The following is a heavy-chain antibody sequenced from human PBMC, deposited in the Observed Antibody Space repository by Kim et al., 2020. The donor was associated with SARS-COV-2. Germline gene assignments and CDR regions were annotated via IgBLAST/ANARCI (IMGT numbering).Heavy chain of an antibody. CDR1: GYTFTGYY. Sequence: ASVKVSCKASGYTFTGYYMHWVTQVPGQGLESMGRINPNSGGTNYAQKFQGRVTRTRDTSISTAYMELSRLRSDDTAVYYCARGIIGGYCSGGSCYGNWFDPWGQGTLVTVSS. V-gene: IGHV1-2*02. D-gene: IGHD2-15*01. CDR3: ARGIIGGYCSGGSCYGNWFDP. CDR2: INPNSGGT. J-gene: IGHJ5*02.